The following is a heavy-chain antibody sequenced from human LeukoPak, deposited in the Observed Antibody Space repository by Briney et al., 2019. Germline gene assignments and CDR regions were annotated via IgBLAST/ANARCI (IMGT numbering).Heavy chain of an antibody. CDR1: GGSISSYY. V-gene: IGHV4-59*08. J-gene: IGHJ4*02. CDR2: IYYSGST. D-gene: IGHD1-26*01. CDR3: ARHHEGGWELPYFDY. Sequence: SETLSLTCTVSGGSISSYYWSWIRQPPGKGLEWIGYIYYSGSTNYNPSLKSRVTISVDTSKNQFSLKLSSVTAADTAVYYCARHHEGGWELPYFDYWGQGTLVTVSS.